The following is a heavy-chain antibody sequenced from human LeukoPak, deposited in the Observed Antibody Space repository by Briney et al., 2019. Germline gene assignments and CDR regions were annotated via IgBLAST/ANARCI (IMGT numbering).Heavy chain of an antibody. CDR1: GGSISSYY. V-gene: IGHV4-59*01. D-gene: IGHD3-3*01. CDR3: ARGRSGSTPDNWFDP. Sequence: SETLSLTCTVSGGSISSYYWSWIRQPPGKGLEWIGYIYYSGSTNYNPSLKSRVTISVDTSKNQFSLKLSPVTAADTAVYYCARGRSGSTPDNWFDPWGQGTLVTVSS. J-gene: IGHJ5*02. CDR2: IYYSGST.